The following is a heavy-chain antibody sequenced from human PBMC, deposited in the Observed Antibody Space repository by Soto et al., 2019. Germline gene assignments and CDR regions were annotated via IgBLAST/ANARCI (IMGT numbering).Heavy chain of an antibody. V-gene: IGHV4-30-2*06. CDR1: GGSINSGGYS. CDR3: ARDYYGMDV. J-gene: IGHJ6*02. Sequence: SETLSLTCTVSGGSINSGGYSWTWIRQSPGKGLEWIGYTYQSGSAYYNPSLKSRVTISADRSKNQFSLNLTSVTAADTAVYYCARDYYGMDVWGQGTTVTVSS. CDR2: TYQSGSA.